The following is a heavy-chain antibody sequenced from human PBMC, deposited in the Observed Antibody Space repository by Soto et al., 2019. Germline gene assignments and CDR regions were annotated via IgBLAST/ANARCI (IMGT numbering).Heavy chain of an antibody. CDR1: GYSFTSYW. J-gene: IGHJ4*02. V-gene: IGHV5-51*01. D-gene: IGHD5-18*01. Sequence: HGESLKISCKGSGYSFTSYWIGWVRQMPGKGLEWMGIIYPGDSDTRYSPSFQGQVTISADKSISTAYLQWSSLKASDTAMYYCARRRGYSYGSGSYFDYWGQGTLVTVSS. CDR3: ARRRGYSYGSGSYFDY. CDR2: IYPGDSDT.